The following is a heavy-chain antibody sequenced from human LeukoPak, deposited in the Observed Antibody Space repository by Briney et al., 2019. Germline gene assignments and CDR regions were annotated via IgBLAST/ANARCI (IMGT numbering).Heavy chain of an antibody. CDR1: GFTFDDYA. Sequence: GGSLRLSCAASGFTFDDYAMHWVRQAPGKGLEWVSGISWNSGSIAYADSVKGRFTISRDNAKNSLFLQVNSLRAEDTALYYCAKDDSGSSFDYWGQGTLVTVSS. CDR2: ISWNSGSI. V-gene: IGHV3-9*01. D-gene: IGHD3-10*01. CDR3: AKDDSGSSFDY. J-gene: IGHJ4*02.